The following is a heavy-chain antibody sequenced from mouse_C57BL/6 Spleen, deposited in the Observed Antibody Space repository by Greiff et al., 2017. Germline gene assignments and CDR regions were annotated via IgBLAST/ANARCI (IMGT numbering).Heavy chain of an antibody. CDR3: ARFDDYDGGFAY. V-gene: IGHV1-4*01. J-gene: IGHJ3*01. D-gene: IGHD2-4*01. Sequence: QLQQSGAELARPGASVKMSCKASGHTFTSYTMHWVKQRPGQGLEWIGYINPSSGYTKYNQKFKDKATLTADKSSSTAYMQLSSLTSEDSAVYYCARFDDYDGGFAYWGQGTLVTVSA. CDR2: INPSSGYT. CDR1: GHTFTSYT.